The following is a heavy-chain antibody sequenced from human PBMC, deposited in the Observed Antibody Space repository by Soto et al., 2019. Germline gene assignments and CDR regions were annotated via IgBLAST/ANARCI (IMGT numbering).Heavy chain of an antibody. CDR2: IYPGDSDT. CDR1: GYSFTSYW. Sequence: GESLKISCKGSGYSFTSYWIGWVRQMPGKGLEWMGIIYPGDSDTRYSPSFQGQATISADKPISTAYLQWSSLKASDTAMYYCARSTTYDYRNPFAYWGQGTLVTVSS. V-gene: IGHV5-51*04. D-gene: IGHD4-4*01. J-gene: IGHJ4*02. CDR3: ARSTTYDYRNPFAY.